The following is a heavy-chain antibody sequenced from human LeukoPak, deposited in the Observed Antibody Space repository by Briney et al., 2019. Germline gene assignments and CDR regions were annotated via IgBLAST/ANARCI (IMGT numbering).Heavy chain of an antibody. D-gene: IGHD3-10*01. V-gene: IGHV3-23*01. CDR1: EFTFSSYA. CDR2: ISGSGGST. CDR3: AKDTYGSGSPDY. J-gene: IGHJ4*02. Sequence: GGSLRLSCAASEFTFSSYAMSWVRQAPGKGLEWVSAISGSGGSTYYADSVKGRFTISRDNSKNTLYLQMNSLRAEDTAVYYCAKDTYGSGSPDYWGQGTLVTVSS.